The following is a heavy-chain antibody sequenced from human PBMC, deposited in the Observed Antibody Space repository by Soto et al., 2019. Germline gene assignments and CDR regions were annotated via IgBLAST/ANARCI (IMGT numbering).Heavy chain of an antibody. Sequence: QVQLVQSGAEVKKPGSSVKVSCKASGGTFSSYAISWVRQAPGQGLEWMGGIIPIFGTANYAQKFQGRVTITADESTSTAYMELSSLRSEDTAVYHCARRVVVVPAAATHYYYYGMDVWGQGTTVTVSS. V-gene: IGHV1-69*01. J-gene: IGHJ6*02. CDR2: IIPIFGTA. D-gene: IGHD2-2*01. CDR1: GGTFSSYA. CDR3: ARRVVVVPAAATHYYYYGMDV.